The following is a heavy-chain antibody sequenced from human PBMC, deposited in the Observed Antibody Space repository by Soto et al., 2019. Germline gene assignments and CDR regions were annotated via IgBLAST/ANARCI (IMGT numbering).Heavy chain of an antibody. D-gene: IGHD3-22*01. CDR1: GGSISSGGYS. CDR2: TYHSGST. V-gene: IGHV4-30-2*01. Sequence: SETLSLTCTVSGGSISSGGYSWSWIRQPPGKGLEWIGYTYHSGSTYYNPSLKSRVTISVDRSKNQFSLKLSSVTAADTAVYYCARYSFDTGGYSNWFDPWGQGTLVTVSS. CDR3: ARYSFDTGGYSNWFDP. J-gene: IGHJ5*02.